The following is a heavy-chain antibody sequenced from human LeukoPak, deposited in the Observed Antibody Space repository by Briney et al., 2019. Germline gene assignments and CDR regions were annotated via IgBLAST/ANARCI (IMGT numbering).Heavy chain of an antibody. Sequence: SETLSLTCTVPGGSISSYYWSWIRQPPGKGLEWMGYIYYSGSTNYNPSLKRRVTISVDTSKKQMSLNRRSATAADTAVYYCASGTTNYYYGMDVWGQVTTVTVSS. J-gene: IGHJ6*02. V-gene: IGHV4-59*01. D-gene: IGHD1-7*01. CDR2: IYYSGST. CDR1: GGSISSYY. CDR3: ASGTTNYYYGMDV.